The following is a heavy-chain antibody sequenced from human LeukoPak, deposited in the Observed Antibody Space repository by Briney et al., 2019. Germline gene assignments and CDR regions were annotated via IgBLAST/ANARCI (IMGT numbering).Heavy chain of an antibody. V-gene: IGHV1-69*13. CDR3: ARSQYYYGSGSSGMDV. CDR2: IIPIFGTA. CDR1: GYTFTSYG. D-gene: IGHD3-10*01. J-gene: IGHJ6*02. Sequence: SVKVSCKASGYTFTSYGISWVRQAPGQGLEWMGGIIPIFGTANYAQKFQGRVTITADESTSTAYMELSSLRSEDTAVYYCARSQYYYGSGSSGMDVWGQGTTVTVSS.